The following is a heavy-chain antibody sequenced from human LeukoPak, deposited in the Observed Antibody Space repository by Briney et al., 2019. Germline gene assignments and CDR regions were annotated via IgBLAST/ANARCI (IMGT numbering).Heavy chain of an antibody. J-gene: IGHJ4*02. V-gene: IGHV4-38-2*02. CDR2: IYHSGIT. CDR1: GGSISSGYGYY. CDR3: ATLVSTRYYFDY. D-gene: IGHD5/OR15-5a*01. Sequence: SETLSLTCTVSGGSISSGYGYYWGWTRQPPGKGLEWIGNIYHSGITYYNHFNSSLKSRVTISIDTSKNQFSLRLTSVTAADTAVYFCATLVSTRYYFDYWGQGTLVTVSS.